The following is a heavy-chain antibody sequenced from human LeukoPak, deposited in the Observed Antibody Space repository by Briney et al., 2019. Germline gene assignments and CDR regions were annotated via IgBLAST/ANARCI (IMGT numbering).Heavy chain of an antibody. J-gene: IGHJ5*02. V-gene: IGHV3-9*01. CDR2: ISWNSGSI. Sequence: PGRSLRLSCAASGFTFDDYAMHWVRQAPGKGLEWVSGISWNSGSIGYADSVKGRFTISRDNAKNSLYLQMNSLRAEDTAVYYCAREWELHSWFDPWGQGTLVTVSS. CDR1: GFTFDDYA. D-gene: IGHD1-26*01. CDR3: AREWELHSWFDP.